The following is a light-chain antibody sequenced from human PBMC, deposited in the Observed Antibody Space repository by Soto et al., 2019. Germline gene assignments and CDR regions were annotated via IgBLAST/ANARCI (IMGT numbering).Light chain of an antibody. CDR2: GAS. V-gene: IGKV3-20*01. CDR1: QSVSRSY. J-gene: IGKJ1*01. CDR3: QQYATSPST. Sequence: EIVLTQSPGTLSLSPGERATLSCRASQSVSRSYVAWYQQKPGHPPRLLMYGASNRATGIPDRFSGSGSGTDFPLTIGRLEPEDFAVYYCQQYATSPSTFGQGTKVEIK.